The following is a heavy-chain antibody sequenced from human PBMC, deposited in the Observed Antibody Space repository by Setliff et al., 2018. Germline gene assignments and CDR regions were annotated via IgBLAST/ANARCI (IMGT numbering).Heavy chain of an antibody. Sequence: ASVKVSCRTSGGTFSDNAMSWVRQAPGQGPEWMGGIIATVGGVSYAQKFQGRVTITADESTTTVYMELSSLTSEDTAMYYCARDPRDVYRRGGDCWGPGTLVTVSS. CDR2: IIATVGGV. CDR1: GGTFSDNA. J-gene: IGHJ4*02. D-gene: IGHD4-4*01. CDR3: ARDPRDVYRRGGDC. V-gene: IGHV1-69*13.